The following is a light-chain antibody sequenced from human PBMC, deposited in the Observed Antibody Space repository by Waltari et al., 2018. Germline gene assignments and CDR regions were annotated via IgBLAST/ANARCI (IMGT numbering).Light chain of an antibody. J-gene: IGKJ2*01. CDR1: QSVNIN. CDR2: GAS. Sequence: EIVMTQSPATLSVSPGETANLSFRASQSVNINLAWFQQKPCQPPRLLIYGASTRATGIPARFSGSGSGTEFTLTISSLQSEDFAVYYCQHYNNWPPLYTFGQGTKLEIK. V-gene: IGKV3-15*01. CDR3: QHYNNWPPLYT.